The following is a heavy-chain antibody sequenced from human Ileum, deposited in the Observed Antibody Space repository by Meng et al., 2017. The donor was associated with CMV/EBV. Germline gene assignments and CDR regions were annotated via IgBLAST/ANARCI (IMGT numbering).Heavy chain of an antibody. CDR3: ARGVPAAIYYYYYGMDV. CDR1: GFTISSYA. J-gene: IGHJ6*02. V-gene: IGHV3-30*04. CDR2: ISYDGSNK. Sequence: GESLKISCAASGFTISSYAMHWVRQAPGKGLEWVAVISYDGSNKYYADSVEGRFTISRDNSKNTLYLQMNSLRAEDTAVYYCARGVPAAIYYYYYGMDVWGQGTTVTVSS. D-gene: IGHD2-2*02.